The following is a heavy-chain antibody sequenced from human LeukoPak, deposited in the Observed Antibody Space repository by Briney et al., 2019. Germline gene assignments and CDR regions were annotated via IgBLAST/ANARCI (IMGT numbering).Heavy chain of an antibody. D-gene: IGHD5-12*01. CDR3: TRQYSGGMDV. J-gene: IGHJ6*02. Sequence: SQTLSLTCAISGDSVSSKSAAWNWIRQSPSRGLEWLGRTYYRSRWFNGYAVSVKGRIAISPDTSKNQFSLQLNSVTPEDTAVYYCTRQYSGGMDVWGQGTTVTVSS. V-gene: IGHV6-1*01. CDR1: GDSVSSKSAA. CDR2: TYYRSRWFN.